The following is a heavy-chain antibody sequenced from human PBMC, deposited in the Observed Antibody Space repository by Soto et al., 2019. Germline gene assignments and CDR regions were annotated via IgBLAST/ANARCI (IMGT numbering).Heavy chain of an antibody. CDR2: ISSSSSYI. J-gene: IGHJ4*02. Sequence: GGSLRLSCAASGFTFSSYSMNWVRQAPGKGLEWVSSISSSSSYIYYADSVKGRFTISRDNAKNSLYLQMNSLRAEDTAVYYCARDKTRSSGCPDYWGQGTLVTVSS. CDR1: GFTFSSYS. CDR3: ARDKTRSSGCPDY. D-gene: IGHD6-19*01. V-gene: IGHV3-21*01.